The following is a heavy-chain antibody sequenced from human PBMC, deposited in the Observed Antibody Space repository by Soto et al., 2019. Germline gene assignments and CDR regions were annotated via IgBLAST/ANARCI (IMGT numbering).Heavy chain of an antibody. CDR2: INPNSGGT. CDR1: GYTFTSYD. D-gene: IGHD5-12*01. CDR3: ARARRDGYNRDAFDI. V-gene: IGHV1-2*04. J-gene: IGHJ3*02. Sequence: ASVKVSCKASGYTFTSYDINWVRQAPGQGLEWMGWINPNSGGTNYAQKFQGWVTMTRDTSISTAYMELSRLRSDDTAVYYCARARRDGYNRDAFDIWGQGTMVTVSS.